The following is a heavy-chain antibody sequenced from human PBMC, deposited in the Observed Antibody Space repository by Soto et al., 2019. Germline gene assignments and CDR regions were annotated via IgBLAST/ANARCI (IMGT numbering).Heavy chain of an antibody. D-gene: IGHD1-26*01. CDR1: GYTFIDYG. V-gene: IGHV1-3*05. CDR3: ARKDDLWDVSGLDS. J-gene: IGHJ4*02. CDR2: ISAGNGNT. Sequence: QVQLVQSGAEETKPGASVKVSCKTSGYTFIDYGIHWVRQAPGQRPEWMGRISAGNGNTKYSQSFQGRVSFTRDTSASTAYMELSSLKSEDTAVYFCARKDDLWDVSGLDSWGQGTLVTDSA.